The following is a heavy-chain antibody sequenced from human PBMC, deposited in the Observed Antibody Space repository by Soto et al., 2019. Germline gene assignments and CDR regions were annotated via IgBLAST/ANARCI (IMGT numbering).Heavy chain of an antibody. CDR1: GGSFSGYY. V-gene: IGHV4-34*01. Sequence: QVQLQQWGAGLLKPSETLSLTCAVYGGSFSGYYWSWIRQPPGKGLEWIGEINHSGGTNYNPSLKSRVTISVDTSKNQFSLKLSSVTAADTAVYYCASSEYYYDSSGYYALSWGQGTLVTVSS. D-gene: IGHD3-22*01. CDR2: INHSGGT. CDR3: ASSEYYYDSSGYYALS. J-gene: IGHJ5*02.